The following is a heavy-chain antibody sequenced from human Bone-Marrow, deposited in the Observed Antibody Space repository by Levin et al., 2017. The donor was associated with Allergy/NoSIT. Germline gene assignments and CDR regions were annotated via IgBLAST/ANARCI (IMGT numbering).Heavy chain of an antibody. J-gene: IGHJ6*02. CDR2: INPSGGST. CDR3: ARSPEGPRPTPLDYGMDV. V-gene: IGHV1-46*01. D-gene: IGHD4-11*01. CDR1: GYTFTSYY. Sequence: GASVKVSCKASGYTFTSYYMHWVREAPGQGLEWMGIINPSGGSTSYAQKFQGRVTMTRDTSTSTVYMELSSLRSEDTAVYYCARSPEGPRPTPLDYGMDVWGQGTTVTVSS.